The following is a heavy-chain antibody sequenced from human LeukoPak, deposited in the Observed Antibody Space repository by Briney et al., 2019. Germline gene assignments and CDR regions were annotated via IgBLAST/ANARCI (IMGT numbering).Heavy chain of an antibody. CDR2: ISGRDDST. V-gene: IGHV3-23*01. Sequence: PGGSLRLSCAASGFTFKNYAMTWVRQAPGKGLHWVSAISGRDDSTYYADSVKGRFTISRDISKNTLFLQMNNLRADDTAVYYCAKWGDYDVLTGYYDSDYWGQGTLVTVSS. D-gene: IGHD3-9*01. CDR3: AKWGDYDVLTGYYDSDY. CDR1: GFTFKNYA. J-gene: IGHJ4*02.